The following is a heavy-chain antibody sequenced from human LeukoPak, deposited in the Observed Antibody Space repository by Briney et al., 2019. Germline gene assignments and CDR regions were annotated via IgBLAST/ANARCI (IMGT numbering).Heavy chain of an antibody. CDR2: IYYSGST. Sequence: SETLSLTCTVSGGSISSSSYYWGWIRRPPGKGLEWIGSIYYSGSTYYNPSLKSRVTISVDTSKNQFSLKLSSVTAADTAVYHCARHSRPLFDYWGQGALDTVSS. D-gene: IGHD6-13*01. V-gene: IGHV4-39*01. CDR3: ARHSRPLFDY. CDR1: GGSISSSSYY. J-gene: IGHJ4*02.